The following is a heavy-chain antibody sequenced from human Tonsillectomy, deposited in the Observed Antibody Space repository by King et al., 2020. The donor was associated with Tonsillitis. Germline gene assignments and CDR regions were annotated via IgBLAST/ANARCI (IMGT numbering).Heavy chain of an antibody. Sequence: VQLVESGGGVVQPGRSLRLSCAASGFTFSTYSIHWVRQAPGKGLEWVAVISYDGSNKYYADSVKGRFTISRDNSKNTLYLQMNRLRAEDTAVYYCARDQNYGSGSYYVSGYFDYWGQGTLVTVSS. J-gene: IGHJ4*02. CDR2: ISYDGSNK. CDR1: GFTFSTYS. D-gene: IGHD3-10*01. V-gene: IGHV3-30-3*01. CDR3: ARDQNYGSGSYYVSGYFDY.